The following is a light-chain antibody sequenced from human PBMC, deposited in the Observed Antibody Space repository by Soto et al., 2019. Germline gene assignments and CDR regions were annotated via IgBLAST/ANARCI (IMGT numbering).Light chain of an antibody. CDR2: GDI. J-gene: IGLJ2*01. V-gene: IGLV1-40*01. CDR1: SSNIGAGYD. CDR3: QSYDSSLSAVV. Sequence: QSVLTQPPSVSGAPGQRVTISCTGSSSNIGAGYDVHWYQHLPGKAPKLLIYGDINRPSRVPDRFSGSKSGTSASLAITGLQAEDEADYYCQSYDSSLSAVVFGGGTKVTVL.